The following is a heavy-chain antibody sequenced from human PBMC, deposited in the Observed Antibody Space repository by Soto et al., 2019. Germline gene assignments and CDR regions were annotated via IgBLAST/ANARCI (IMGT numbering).Heavy chain of an antibody. Sequence: QVQLVQSGAEVTKPGASVKISCKTSGYTFSTYHMHWVRLAPGQGLEWVGIIKSSGDITLYAQKFQGGVTMSKDTSTSTVYMEVSSLRSEDTAVYYCAREPPNTSLFDCWGQGTQVTVSS. V-gene: IGHV1-46*01. D-gene: IGHD7-27*01. CDR2: IKSSGDIT. CDR1: GYTFSTYH. CDR3: AREPPNTSLFDC. J-gene: IGHJ4*02.